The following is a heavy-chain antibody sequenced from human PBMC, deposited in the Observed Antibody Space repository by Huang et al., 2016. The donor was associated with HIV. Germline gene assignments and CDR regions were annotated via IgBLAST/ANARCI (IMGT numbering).Heavy chain of an antibody. D-gene: IGHD3-16*01. CDR1: GGSFSDQI. CDR3: AMSLRYQYDSRSYWGRYFDY. Sequence: QVQLEQSGPAVRKPGSSVKVSCQASGGSFSDQIISWGRQAPGQRFGWMGCIIPLFLAPADAQEFKGRVTMTADESTATIYMELNSLTSEDTAVYYCAMSLRYQYDSRSYWGRYFDYWGQGTLVTVSS. J-gene: IGHJ4*02. V-gene: IGHV1-69*01. CDR2: IIPLFLAP.